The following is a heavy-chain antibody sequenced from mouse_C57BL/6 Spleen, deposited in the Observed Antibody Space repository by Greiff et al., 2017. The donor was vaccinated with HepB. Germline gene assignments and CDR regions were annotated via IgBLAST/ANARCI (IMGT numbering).Heavy chain of an antibody. CDR1: GYAFSSSW. D-gene: IGHD6-2*01. CDR2: IYPGDGDT. J-gene: IGHJ2*01. CDR3: ARRRTSLYYFDY. Sequence: VQGVESGPELVKPGASVKISCKASGYAFSSSWMNWVKQRPGKGLEWIGRIYPGDGDTNYNGKFKGKATLTADKSSSTAYMQLSSLTSEDSAVYFCARRRTSLYYFDYWGQGTTLTVSS. V-gene: IGHV1-82*01.